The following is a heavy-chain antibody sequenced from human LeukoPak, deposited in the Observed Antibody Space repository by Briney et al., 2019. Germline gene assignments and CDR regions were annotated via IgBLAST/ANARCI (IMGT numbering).Heavy chain of an antibody. Sequence: GGSLRLSRAASGFTFSSYGIHWVRQAPGKGLEWVAVIWYDGSNKYYADSVKGRFTISRDNSKNTLYLQMNSLRAEDTAVYYCARGPNYDLVGYFDYWGQGTLVSVSS. CDR2: IWYDGSNK. V-gene: IGHV3-33*01. CDR1: GFTFSSYG. J-gene: IGHJ4*02. CDR3: ARGPNYDLVGYFDY. D-gene: IGHD3-3*01.